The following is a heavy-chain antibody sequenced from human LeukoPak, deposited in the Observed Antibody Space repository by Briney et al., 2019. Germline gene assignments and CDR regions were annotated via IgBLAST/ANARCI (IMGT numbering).Heavy chain of an antibody. CDR1: GFTFSGSA. V-gene: IGHV3-73*01. J-gene: IGHJ5*02. CDR3: TRLDRDYCSGGSCYFDP. Sequence: GGSLRLSCAASGFTFSGSAVHWVRQASGKGLEWVGRIKSKAYNYATAYGASVKGRFTISRDDSKSTAYLQMNSLKTEDTVVYYCTRLDRDYCSGGSCYFDPWGQGTLVTVSS. CDR2: IKSKAYNYAT. D-gene: IGHD2-15*01.